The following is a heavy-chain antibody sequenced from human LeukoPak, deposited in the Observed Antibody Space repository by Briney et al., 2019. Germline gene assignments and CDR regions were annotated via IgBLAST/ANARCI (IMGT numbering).Heavy chain of an antibody. Sequence: ASVKVSCKASGGTFSSYAISWVRQAPGQGLEWMGWISAYNGNTNYAQKLRGRVTMTTDTSTSTAYMELRSLRSDDTAVYYCARDSRYYDSSGYYYEDAFDIWGQGTMVTVSS. V-gene: IGHV1-18*01. J-gene: IGHJ3*02. CDR1: GGTFSSYA. CDR2: ISAYNGNT. CDR3: ARDSRYYDSSGYYYEDAFDI. D-gene: IGHD3-22*01.